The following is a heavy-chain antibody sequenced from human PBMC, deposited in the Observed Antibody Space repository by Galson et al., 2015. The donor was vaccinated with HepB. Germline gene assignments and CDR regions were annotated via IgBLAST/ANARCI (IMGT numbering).Heavy chain of an antibody. D-gene: IGHD3-3*01. CDR3: ARGRGYYDFWSGQSTYYYGMDV. V-gene: IGHV4-34*01. Sequence: SETLSLTCAVYGGSFSGYYWSWIRQPPGKGLEWIGEINHSGSTNYNPSLKSRVTISVDTSKNQFSLKLSSVTAADTAVYYCARGRGYYDFWSGQSTYYYGMDVWGQGTTVTVSS. CDR1: GGSFSGYY. J-gene: IGHJ6*02. CDR2: INHSGST.